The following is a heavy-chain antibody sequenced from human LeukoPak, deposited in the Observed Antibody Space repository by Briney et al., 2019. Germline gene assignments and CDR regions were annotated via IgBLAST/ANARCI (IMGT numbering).Heavy chain of an antibody. CDR2: ISSSSSYI. CDR3: ARDQSPDSGYSSSWPDAFDI. J-gene: IGHJ3*02. D-gene: IGHD6-13*01. V-gene: IGHV3-21*01. Sequence: GGSLRLSCAASGFTFSSYAMSWVRQAPGKGLEWVSSISSSSSYIYYADSVKGRFTISRDNAKNSLYLQMNSLRAEDTAVYYCARDQSPDSGYSSSWPDAFDIWGQGTMVTVSS. CDR1: GFTFSSYA.